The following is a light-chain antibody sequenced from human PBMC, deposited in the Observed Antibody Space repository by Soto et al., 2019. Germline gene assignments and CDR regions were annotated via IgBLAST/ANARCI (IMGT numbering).Light chain of an antibody. CDR3: SSYTSSSTYV. J-gene: IGLJ1*01. CDR1: SNDVGNSNG. Sequence: QSALTQPPSVSGSPGQSVAISCTGTSNDVGNSNGVSWYQQPPGTAPKLMIYDVSNRPSGVPDRFSGSKSGNTASLTISGLQAEDEADYYCSSYTSSSTYVFGTGTKVTVL. V-gene: IGLV2-18*02. CDR2: DVS.